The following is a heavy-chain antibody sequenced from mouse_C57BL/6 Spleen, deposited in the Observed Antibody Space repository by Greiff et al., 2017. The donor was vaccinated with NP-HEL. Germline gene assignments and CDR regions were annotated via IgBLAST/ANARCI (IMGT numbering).Heavy chain of an antibody. Sequence: VQLQQPGAELVKPGASVKLSCKASGYTFTSYWMQWVKQRPGQGLEWIGEIDPSDSYTNYNQKFKGKATLTVDTSSSTAYMQLSSLTSEDSAVYYCARGVDYYGSRGDFDVWGTGTTVTVSS. CDR1: GYTFTSYW. V-gene: IGHV1-50*01. J-gene: IGHJ1*03. D-gene: IGHD1-1*01. CDR3: ARGVDYYGSRGDFDV. CDR2: IDPSDSYT.